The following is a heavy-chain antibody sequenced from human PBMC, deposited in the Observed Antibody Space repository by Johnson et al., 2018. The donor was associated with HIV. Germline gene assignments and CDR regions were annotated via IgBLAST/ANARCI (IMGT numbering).Heavy chain of an antibody. CDR3: TRDRYGVGVS. D-gene: IGHD4-17*01. V-gene: IGHV3-30*19. Sequence: QVQLVESGGGLVQPGGSLRLSCAASGFTFSSYGMHWVRQAPGKGLEWMAFISYDGGTKYYAASVKGRFTISRDNSKNTLYLQMNSLKTDDTAVYYCTRDRYGVGVSWGQGTMVTVSS. J-gene: IGHJ3*01. CDR2: ISYDGGTK. CDR1: GFTFSSYG.